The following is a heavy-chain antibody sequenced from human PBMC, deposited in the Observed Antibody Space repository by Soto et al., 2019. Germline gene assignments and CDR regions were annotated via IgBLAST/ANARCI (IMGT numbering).Heavy chain of an antibody. J-gene: IGHJ3*02. V-gene: IGHV3-23*01. Sequence: VQLLESGGGLVQPGGSLRLSCAASGFTFSSYAMSWVRQAPGKGLEWVSAISGSGGSTYYADSVKGRFTISRDNSKNTLYLQMNSLRAEDTAVYYCAKYRAWAALISDAFDIWGQGTMVTVSS. CDR1: GFTFSSYA. D-gene: IGHD3-16*02. CDR3: AKYRAWAALISDAFDI. CDR2: ISGSGGST.